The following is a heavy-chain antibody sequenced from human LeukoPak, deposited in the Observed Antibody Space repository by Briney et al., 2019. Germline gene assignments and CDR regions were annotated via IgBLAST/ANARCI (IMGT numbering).Heavy chain of an antibody. CDR2: IYDSETT. CDR1: GASMSNHY. Sequence: PSETLSLTCTVSGASMSNHYWSWIRQPPGRGLEWIGYIYDSETTNYNPSLKSRVTISLDTSKNQFSLTLNSVTAADTAVYYCARAYGSGAYYNTYYYYYMDVWGKGTTVTVSS. CDR3: ARAYGSGAYYNTYYYYYMDV. D-gene: IGHD3-10*01. J-gene: IGHJ6*03. V-gene: IGHV4-59*11.